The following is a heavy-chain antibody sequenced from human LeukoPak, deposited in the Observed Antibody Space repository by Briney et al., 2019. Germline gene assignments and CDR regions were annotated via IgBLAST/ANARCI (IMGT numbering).Heavy chain of an antibody. J-gene: IGHJ4*02. D-gene: IGHD3-10*01. CDR3: AKDFGLLLWFGELFDGPDY. Sequence: GGSLRLSCAASGFTFSSYAMSWVRQAPGKGLEWVSAISGSGGSTYYADSVKGRFTTSRDNSKNTLYLQMNSLRAEDTAVYYCAKDFGLLLWFGELFDGPDYWGQGTLVTVSS. V-gene: IGHV3-23*01. CDR1: GFTFSSYA. CDR2: ISGSGGST.